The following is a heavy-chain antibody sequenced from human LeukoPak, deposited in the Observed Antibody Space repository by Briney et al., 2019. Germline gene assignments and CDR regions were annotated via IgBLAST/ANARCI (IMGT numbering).Heavy chain of an antibody. CDR3: ARDRGGSGFYYFDY. CDR2: ISYNGSNE. CDR1: GFTFSIYA. Sequence: GRSLRLSCAASGFTFSIYAMHWVRQAPGKGLEWVAAISYNGSNEFYSDSVKGRFTITRDNSKNTVFLQMDSLRAEDTGVYHCARDRGGSGFYYFDYWGQGTLVTVSS. J-gene: IGHJ4*02. D-gene: IGHD2-15*01. V-gene: IGHV3-30-3*01.